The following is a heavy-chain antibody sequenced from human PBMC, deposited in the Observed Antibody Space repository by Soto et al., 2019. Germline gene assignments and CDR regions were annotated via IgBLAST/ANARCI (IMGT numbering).Heavy chain of an antibody. V-gene: IGHV1-69*12. CDR1: GGTFSSYA. J-gene: IGHJ6*02. CDR2: IIPIFGTA. D-gene: IGHD6-6*01. Sequence: QVQLVQSGAEVKKPGSSVKVSCKASGGTFSSYAISWVRQAPGQGLEWMGGIIPIFGTANYAQKFQGRVTITADESTSTAYMELSSLRSEDTAVYYRARKSIAARPNYYYGMDVWGQGTTVTVSS. CDR3: ARKSIAARPNYYYGMDV.